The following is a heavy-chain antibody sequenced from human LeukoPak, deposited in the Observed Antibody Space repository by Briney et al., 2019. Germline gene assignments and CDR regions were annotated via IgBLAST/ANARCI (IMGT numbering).Heavy chain of an antibody. CDR3: ITIAPAGYLDY. J-gene: IGHJ4*02. Sequence: GGSLRLSCAGSGFTFSNAWMSWVRQAPGKGLEWVGRIKSKTDGGTTDYAAPVKGRFTISRDDSKNTLYLQMNSLKIEDTAVYYCITIAPAGYLDYWGQGTLVTVSS. D-gene: IGHD6-13*01. V-gene: IGHV3-15*01. CDR2: IKSKTDGGTT. CDR1: GFTFSNAW.